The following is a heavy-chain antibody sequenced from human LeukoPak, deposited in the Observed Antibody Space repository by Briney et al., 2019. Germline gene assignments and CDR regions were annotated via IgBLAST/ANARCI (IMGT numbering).Heavy chain of an antibody. CDR2: ITSSSSYI. V-gene: IGHV3-21*01. Sequence: GGSLRLSCAASGFTFSSYSMNWVRQAPGKGLEWVSSITSSSSYIYYADSVKGRFTISRDDAKNSLYLQMNSLRAEDTAIYYCARDRLVLRPRSSSDYWGRGTLVTVSS. CDR3: ARDRLVLRPRSSSDY. CDR1: GFTFSSYS. D-gene: IGHD6-6*01. J-gene: IGHJ4*02.